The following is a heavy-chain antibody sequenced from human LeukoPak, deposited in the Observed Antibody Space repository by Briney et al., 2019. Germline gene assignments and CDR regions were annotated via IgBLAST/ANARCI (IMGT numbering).Heavy chain of an antibody. D-gene: IGHD4-11*01. CDR1: GFTFSSYW. J-gene: IGHJ4*02. CDR3: AREDHSNYEF. Sequence: GGSLRLSCAASGFTFSSYWMSWVRQAPGKGLEWVASIKQDGTEKHYVDSVKGRFTISKDNAKNSLYLQMNILRAEDTAVYYCAREDHSNYEFWGQGTLVTDSS. V-gene: IGHV3-7*03. CDR2: IKQDGTEK.